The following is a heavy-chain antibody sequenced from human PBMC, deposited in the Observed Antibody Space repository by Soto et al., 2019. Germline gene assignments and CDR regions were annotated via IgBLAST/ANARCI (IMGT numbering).Heavy chain of an antibody. D-gene: IGHD2-15*01. J-gene: IGHJ2*01. CDR1: GFSFSSYA. CDR3: ASPYCSSGSCRQPGWGYFDV. Sequence: QVQLVESGGGVVQPGRSLRLSCAASGFSFSSYAMHWVRQAPGRGPEWVTLISYNGSNKDYADSVKGRFTISRDNSKTSLYLQMNSLRCEDTALYYCASPYCSSGSCRQPGWGYFDVWGRGTLVTVAS. CDR2: ISYNGSNK. V-gene: IGHV3-30-3*01.